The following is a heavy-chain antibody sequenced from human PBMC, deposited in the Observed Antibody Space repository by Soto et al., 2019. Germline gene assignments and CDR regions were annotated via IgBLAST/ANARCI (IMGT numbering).Heavy chain of an antibody. CDR3: ARARSYYDILTGYPRHFDY. V-gene: IGHV3-66*01. D-gene: IGHD3-9*01. CDR1: GFTVSSNY. J-gene: IGHJ4*02. Sequence: PGGSLRLSCAASGFTVSSNYMSWVRQAPGKGLEWVSVIYSGGSTYYADSVKGRFTISRDNSKNTLYLQMNSLRAEDTAVYYCARARSYYDILTGYPRHFDYWGQGTRVTVSS. CDR2: IYSGGST.